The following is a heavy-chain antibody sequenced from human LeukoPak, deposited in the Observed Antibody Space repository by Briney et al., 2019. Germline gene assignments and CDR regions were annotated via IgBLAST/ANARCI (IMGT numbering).Heavy chain of an antibody. CDR1: GGSFSGYY. J-gene: IGHJ3*02. V-gene: IGHV4-34*01. CDR2: INHSGST. CDR3: ARGGRKGRGYRYGRGGDAFDI. Sequence: SETLSLTCAVYGGSFSGYYWSWIRQPPGKGLEWIGEINHSGSTNYNPSLKSRVTISVDTSKNQFSLKLSSVTAADTAVYYWARGGRKGRGYRYGRGGDAFDIWGQGANGTVSS. D-gene: IGHD5-18*01.